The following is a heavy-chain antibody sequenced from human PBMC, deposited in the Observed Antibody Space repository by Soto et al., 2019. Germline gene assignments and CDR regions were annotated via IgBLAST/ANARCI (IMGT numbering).Heavy chain of an antibody. CDR3: ARHLGSGSYSENYFDY. J-gene: IGHJ4*02. CDR2: IYYSGST. CDR1: GGSISSSSYY. V-gene: IGHV4-39*01. D-gene: IGHD3-10*01. Sequence: SETLSLTCTVSGGSISSSSYYWGWIRQPPGKGLEWIGSIYYSGSTYYNPSLKSRVTISVDTSKNQFSLKLSSVTAADTAVYYCARHLGSGSYSENYFDYWGQGTLVTVSS.